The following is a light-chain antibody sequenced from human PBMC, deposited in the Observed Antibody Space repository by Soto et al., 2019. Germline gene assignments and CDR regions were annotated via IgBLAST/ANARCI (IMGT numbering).Light chain of an antibody. CDR1: QSVSSSSY. V-gene: IGKV3-20*01. CDR2: GAS. Sequence: EIVLTQSPGTLSLSPGERATLSCRASQSVSSSSYLAWYQQKPGPAPRLLIYGASSRATGIPDRFSGSGSGTDFTLTISRLEPEDFAVYYCQQYGSSLTFGGGTKVEIK. CDR3: QQYGSSLT. J-gene: IGKJ4*01.